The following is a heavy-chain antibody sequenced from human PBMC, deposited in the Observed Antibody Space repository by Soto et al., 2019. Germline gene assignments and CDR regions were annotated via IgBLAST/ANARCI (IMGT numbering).Heavy chain of an antibody. J-gene: IGHJ4*01. D-gene: IGHD1-26*01. CDR1: GFPLSSYW. CDR3: ARDISAVGATLYFDY. V-gene: IGHV3-7*01. CDR2: INRDGSVD. Sequence: GGSLRLSCAAFGFPLSSYWMSWVRQAPGKGLYCVANINRDGSVDYYVDSLKDRFTIFRDNARNSLYLQMNRLRADDTAIYYCARDISAVGATLYFDYWGHGSLVTVSS.